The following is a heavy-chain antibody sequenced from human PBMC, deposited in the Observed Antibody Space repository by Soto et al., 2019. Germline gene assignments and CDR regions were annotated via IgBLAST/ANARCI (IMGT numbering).Heavy chain of an antibody. Sequence: PSETLSLTCTVSGASISSNGYYWGWIRQRPGKGLQWIGSIFYSGTTHYNPSLRSRLSISVDTDKYVVSLNLSALTPADTAIYYCATGGGWRRLDSSVWGQGRMVTVSS. CDR3: ATGGGWRRLDSSV. CDR1: GASISSNGYY. D-gene: IGHD5-12*01. J-gene: IGHJ4*02. V-gene: IGHV4-39*02. CDR2: IFYSGTT.